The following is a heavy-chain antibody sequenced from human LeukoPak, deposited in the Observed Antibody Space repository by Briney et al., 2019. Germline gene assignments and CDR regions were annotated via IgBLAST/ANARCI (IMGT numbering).Heavy chain of an antibody. CDR2: INRDGSEK. CDR3: ARDRSYCSGGRCYDLFDY. D-gene: IGHD2-15*01. V-gene: IGHV3-7*01. CDR1: GFTFSTFW. Sequence: PGGSLRLSCAASGFTFSTFWMSWVRQAPGKGLEWVANINRDGSEKHCVDSVAGRFTVSRDNAKNSLYLQMNSLRAEDTAVYYCARDRSYCSGGRCYDLFDYWGQGALVTVSS. J-gene: IGHJ4*02.